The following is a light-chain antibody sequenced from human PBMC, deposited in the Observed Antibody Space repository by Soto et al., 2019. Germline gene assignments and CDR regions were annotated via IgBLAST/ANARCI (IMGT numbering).Light chain of an antibody. CDR1: QTINNW. V-gene: IGKV1-5*03. CDR3: QQYDTNPWT. Sequence: DIQMTQSPSTLSASVGDSVTITCRASQTINNWLAWSQQKPGKAPKLLIYQASSLESGVPSRFRGSGSGTAFTLTISSLQPDDSATYFCQQYDTNPWTFGQGTKVEIK. CDR2: QAS. J-gene: IGKJ1*01.